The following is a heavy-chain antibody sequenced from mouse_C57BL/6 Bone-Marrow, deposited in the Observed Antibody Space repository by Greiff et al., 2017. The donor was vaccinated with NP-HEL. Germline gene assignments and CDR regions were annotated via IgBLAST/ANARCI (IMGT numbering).Heavy chain of an antibody. CDR1: GYTFTGYW. Sequence: QVQLKESGADLMKPGDSVKLSCKATGYTFTGYWIEWVKQRPGHGLEWIGEILPGSGSTNYNEKFKGKATFTADTSSNTLYMQLSSLTTEDSAINYFERKNNSNYVDYYAMDYWGQGTSVTVSS. CDR3: ERKNNSNYVDYYAMDY. D-gene: IGHD2-5*01. CDR2: ILPGSGST. V-gene: IGHV1-9*01. J-gene: IGHJ4*01.